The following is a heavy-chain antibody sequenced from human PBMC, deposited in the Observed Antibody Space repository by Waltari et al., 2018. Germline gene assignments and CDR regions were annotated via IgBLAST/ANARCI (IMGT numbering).Heavy chain of an antibody. J-gene: IGHJ5*02. CDR1: GFTFCTYA. CDR2: FNGNGGGT. V-gene: IGHV3-23*01. D-gene: IGHD2-8*01. Sequence: EVQLFESGGGLVQPGGSMRLSCATSGFTFCTYAMSWVRQAPGQGLEWVSTFNGNGGGTYYADSVKGRFTISRDNSKNTLYLQMNSLRVEDTAVYFCAKDNALHWFDPWGQGTLVTVSS. CDR3: AKDNALHWFDP.